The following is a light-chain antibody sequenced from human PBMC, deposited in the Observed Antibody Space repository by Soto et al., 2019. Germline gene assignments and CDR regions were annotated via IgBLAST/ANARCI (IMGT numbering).Light chain of an antibody. V-gene: IGKV3D-15*01. J-gene: IGKJ4*01. CDR3: QQYNSWPLT. CDR2: GAS. Sequence: EIVMTQSPATLSVSPGERATLSCRASQNVNDNLAWYQQKPGQAPRLLVYGASTRATGIPASFSGSGSGTEFTLTIGSLQFEDFAVYYCQQYNSWPLTFGAGTKVDIK. CDR1: QNVNDN.